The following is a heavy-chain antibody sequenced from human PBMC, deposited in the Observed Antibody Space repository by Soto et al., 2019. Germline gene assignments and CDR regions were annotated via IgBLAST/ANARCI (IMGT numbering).Heavy chain of an antibody. D-gene: IGHD6-13*01. CDR1: GSTSPGFT. Sequence: EVQLVESGGGLVKPGGSLRLPGPPSGSTSPGFTINWVPQAPGKGLEWFSTISSNSAYIYYTDALRGRFTISRDNAKNSLHLQMNSLRAEDTAVYYCTRDASRDSSARGWFDPWGPGTLVTVSS. CDR2: ISSNSAYI. V-gene: IGHV3-21*02. J-gene: IGHJ5*02. CDR3: TRDASRDSSARGWFDP.